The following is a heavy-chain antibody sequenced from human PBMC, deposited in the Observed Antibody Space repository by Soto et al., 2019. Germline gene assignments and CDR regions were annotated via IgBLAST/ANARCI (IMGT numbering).Heavy chain of an antibody. V-gene: IGHV4-4*07. CDR2: ISAAGGT. J-gene: IGHJ5*02. CDR1: GGSITTYY. CDR3: ARGAGPPWFDP. Sequence: QVQLQESGPGLVKPSETLSLTCTVSGGSITTYYWSWIRQPAGKGLERIGRISAAGGTDYNPSLKRRSAMSVDTSRNQSALKVNSLTAADTAAYYCARGAGPPWFDPWGQGTLVTVSS.